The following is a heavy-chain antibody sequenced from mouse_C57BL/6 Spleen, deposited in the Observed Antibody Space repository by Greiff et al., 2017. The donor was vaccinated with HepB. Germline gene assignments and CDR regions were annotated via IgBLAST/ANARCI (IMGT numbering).Heavy chain of an antibody. V-gene: IGHV1-50*01. Sequence: QVQLQQPGAELVKPGASVKLSCKASGYTFTSYWMQWVKQRPGQGLEWIGEIDPSDSYTNYNQKFKGKATLTVDTSSSTAYMQLSSLTSEDSAVYYCARGESVGYFDVWGTGTTVTVSS. CDR2: IDPSDSYT. CDR3: ARGESVGYFDV. J-gene: IGHJ1*03. CDR1: GYTFTSYW. D-gene: IGHD1-3*01.